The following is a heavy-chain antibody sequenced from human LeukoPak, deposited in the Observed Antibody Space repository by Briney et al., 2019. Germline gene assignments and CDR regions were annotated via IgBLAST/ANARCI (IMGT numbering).Heavy chain of an antibody. Sequence: ASVKVSCKASGHTFTGYYMHWVRQAPGQGLEWMGWINPHSGGTNYAQKFQGRVTMTRDTSINTAYMELSRLTSDDTAIYYCARTMGDSSGYYADDAFDIWGQGTMVTVSS. CDR3: ARTMGDSSGYYADDAFDI. CDR1: GHTFTGYY. V-gene: IGHV1-2*02. CDR2: INPHSGGT. D-gene: IGHD3-22*01. J-gene: IGHJ3*02.